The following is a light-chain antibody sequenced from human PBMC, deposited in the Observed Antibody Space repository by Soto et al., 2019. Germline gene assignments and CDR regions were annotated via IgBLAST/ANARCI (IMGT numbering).Light chain of an antibody. CDR1: SSNIGANT. V-gene: IGLV1-44*01. Sequence: QSVLTQPPSASGTPGQRVTISCSGSSSNIGANTVNWYQQLPGTAPKLLISNNDQRPSGVPDRFSGSKSGTSASLAISGLQSEDHANYYCADGDDTLYGRVFGGGP. CDR3: ADGDDTLYGRV. CDR2: NND. J-gene: IGLJ1*01.